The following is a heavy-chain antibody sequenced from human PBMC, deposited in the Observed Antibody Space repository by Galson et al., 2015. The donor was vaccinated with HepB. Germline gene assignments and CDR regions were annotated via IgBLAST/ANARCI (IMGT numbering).Heavy chain of an antibody. CDR2: IYPGDSDT. J-gene: IGHJ3*02. D-gene: IGHD3-9*01. CDR3: ARLSPSYYDILTGYYNRGQAFDI. CDR1: GYSFTSYW. Sequence: QSGAEVKKPGESLKISCKGSGYSFTSYWIGWVRQMPGEGLEWMGIIYPGDSDTRYSPSFQGQVTISADKSISTAYLQWSSLKASDTAMYYCARLSPSYYDILTGYYNRGQAFDIWGQGTMVTVSS. V-gene: IGHV5-51*01.